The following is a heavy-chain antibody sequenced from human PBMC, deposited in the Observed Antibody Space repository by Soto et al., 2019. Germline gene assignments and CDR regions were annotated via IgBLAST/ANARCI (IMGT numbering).Heavy chain of an antibody. V-gene: IGHV3-23*01. CDR1: GFTFSSYA. Sequence: EVQLLESGGGLVQPGGSLRLSCAASGFTFSSYAMSWVRQAPGKGLEWVSAISGSGGSTYYADSVKGRFTISRDNSKNTLYLQMNSLRAEDTGVYYRAKDSLDWNYAGVWFDPWGQGTLVTVSS. CDR3: AKDSLDWNYAGVWFDP. J-gene: IGHJ5*02. D-gene: IGHD1-7*01. CDR2: ISGSGGST.